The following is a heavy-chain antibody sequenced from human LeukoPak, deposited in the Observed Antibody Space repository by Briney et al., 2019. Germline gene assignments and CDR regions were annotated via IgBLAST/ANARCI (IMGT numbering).Heavy chain of an antibody. D-gene: IGHD1-26*01. Sequence: SETLSLTCTVSGGSISSSGYYWGWIRQPPGQGLEWLGTIDYSGTTYHNPSLKSRVTISIDTSKNHFSLKLNSVTAADTAVCYCTRDSGSWTVDYWGQGTLVTVSS. CDR3: TRDSGSWTVDY. J-gene: IGHJ4*02. CDR2: IDYSGTT. V-gene: IGHV4-39*02. CDR1: GGSISSSGYY.